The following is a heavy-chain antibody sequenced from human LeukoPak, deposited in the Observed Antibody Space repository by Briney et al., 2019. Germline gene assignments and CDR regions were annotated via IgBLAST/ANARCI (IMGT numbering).Heavy chain of an antibody. CDR1: GFIFASYA. Sequence: PGGSLRLSCAASGFIFASYAMSWVRQAPGKGLEYVSAISNNGGSTYYANSVKGRFTISRDNSKNTVSLEMGSLRAEDTAVYYVGGSWSKIDDAFDIWGQGTMVTVSS. CDR3: GGSWSKIDDAFDI. J-gene: IGHJ3*02. V-gene: IGHV3-64*01. D-gene: IGHD6-13*01. CDR2: ISNNGGST.